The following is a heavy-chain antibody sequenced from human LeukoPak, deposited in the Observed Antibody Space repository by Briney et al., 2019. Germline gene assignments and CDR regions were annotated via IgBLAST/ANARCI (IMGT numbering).Heavy chain of an antibody. CDR2: ISNDGSQR. CDR1: GFTFSNYA. D-gene: IGHD3-10*01. V-gene: IGHV3-30*04. J-gene: IGHJ4*02. CDR3: ARGLWFGELLYSRGGIDF. Sequence: GGSLRLSCVASGFTFSNYAMHWVRQAPGKGPEWVAFISNDGSQRFDADSVKGRFTISRDNSKNTLYLQVNSLRLDDTAVYYCARGLWFGELLYSRGGIDFWGQGTLVTVSS.